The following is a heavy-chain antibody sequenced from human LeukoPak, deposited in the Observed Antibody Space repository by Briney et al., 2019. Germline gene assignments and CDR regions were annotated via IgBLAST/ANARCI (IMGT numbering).Heavy chain of an antibody. D-gene: IGHD6-13*01. Sequence: PSETLSLTCAVYGGSFSGYYWSWIRQPPGKGLEWIGEINHGGSTNYNPSLKSRVTISVDRSKNQFSLKMSSVTAADTAVYYCARGRSPPRIAAAGSDYNFYGMDVWGQGTTVTVSS. CDR3: ARGRSPPRIAAAGSDYNFYGMDV. CDR2: INHGGST. J-gene: IGHJ6*02. CDR1: GGSFSGYY. V-gene: IGHV4-34*01.